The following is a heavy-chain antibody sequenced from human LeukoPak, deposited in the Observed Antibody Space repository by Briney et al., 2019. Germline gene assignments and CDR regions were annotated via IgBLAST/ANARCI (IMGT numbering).Heavy chain of an antibody. J-gene: IGHJ4*02. CDR1: GGTFSSYA. D-gene: IGHD6-6*01. CDR2: IIPIFGTA. V-gene: IGHV1-69*13. CDR3: ATPADSKYSSSSVGANYFDY. Sequence: SVKVSCKASGGTFSSYAISWVRQAPGQGLEWMGGIIPIFGTANYAQKFRGRVTITADESTSTAYMELSSLRSEDTAVYYCATPADSKYSSSSVGANYFDYWGQGTLVTVSS.